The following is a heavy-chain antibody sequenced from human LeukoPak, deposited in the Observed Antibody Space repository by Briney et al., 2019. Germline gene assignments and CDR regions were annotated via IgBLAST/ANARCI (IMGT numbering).Heavy chain of an antibody. Sequence: GASVKVSCKASGGTFSSYAISWVRQAPGQGLEWMGGIIPIFGTANYAQKFQGRVTITTDESTSTAYMELSSLRSEDTAVYYCARYKWEQRTYYFDYWGQGTLVTVSS. D-gene: IGHD1-26*01. J-gene: IGHJ4*02. CDR2: IIPIFGTA. V-gene: IGHV1-69*05. CDR1: GGTFSSYA. CDR3: ARYKWEQRTYYFDY.